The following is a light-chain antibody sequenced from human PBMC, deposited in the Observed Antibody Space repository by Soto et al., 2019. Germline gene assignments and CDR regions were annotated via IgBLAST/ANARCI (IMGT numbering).Light chain of an antibody. CDR3: QQYNNWPPRT. J-gene: IGKJ3*01. CDR1: QSVSSN. CDR2: GAS. Sequence: IVMTQSPATLSVSPGERATLSCRASQSVSSNLAWYQQKPGQSPRLLIYGASTRATGIPARFSGSGSGTEFTLTISSLQSEDFAVYYWQQYNNWPPRTFGPGTKVDIK. V-gene: IGKV3-15*01.